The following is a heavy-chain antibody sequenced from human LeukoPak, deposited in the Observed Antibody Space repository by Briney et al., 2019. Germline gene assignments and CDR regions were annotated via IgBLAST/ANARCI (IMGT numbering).Heavy chain of an antibody. CDR2: IIPIFGTA. Sequence: SVKVSCKASGGTFSSYAISWVRQAPGRGLEWMGGIIPIFGTANYAQKFQGRVTITADESTSTAYMELSSLRSEDTAVYYCATRGYSYGYNYYGMDVWGQGTTVTVSS. CDR1: GGTFSSYA. J-gene: IGHJ6*02. CDR3: ATRGYSYGYNYYGMDV. D-gene: IGHD5-18*01. V-gene: IGHV1-69*13.